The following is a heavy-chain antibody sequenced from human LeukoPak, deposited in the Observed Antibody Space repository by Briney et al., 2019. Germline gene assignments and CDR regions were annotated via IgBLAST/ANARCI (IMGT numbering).Heavy chain of an antibody. CDR3: ASGSSGYYLVFDY. CDR2: IYSGGST. Sequence: GGSLRLSCAASGFTVSSNYMSWVRQAPGKGLEWVSVIYSGGSTYYADSVKGRFTISRDNSKNTLYLQMNSLRAEDTAVYYCASGSSGYYLVFDYWGQGTLVTVSS. J-gene: IGHJ4*02. CDR1: GFTVSSNY. D-gene: IGHD3-22*01. V-gene: IGHV3-53*01.